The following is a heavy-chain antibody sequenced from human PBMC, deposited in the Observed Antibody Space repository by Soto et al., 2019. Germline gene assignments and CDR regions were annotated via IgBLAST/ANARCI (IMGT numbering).Heavy chain of an antibody. J-gene: IGHJ4*02. D-gene: IGHD4-17*01. CDR3: ARVRQDYGDYDY. CDR2: LSGNGRST. Sequence: EVQLAESGGDLVQPGGSLRLSCAASGFTFSMHAIHWVRQAPGKGLDFVSGLSGNGRSTYYANSVKGRFTISRDNSKNTLYLQMGSLRAEDTAVYYCARVRQDYGDYDYWGQGTLVTVSS. CDR1: GFTFSMHA. V-gene: IGHV3-64*01.